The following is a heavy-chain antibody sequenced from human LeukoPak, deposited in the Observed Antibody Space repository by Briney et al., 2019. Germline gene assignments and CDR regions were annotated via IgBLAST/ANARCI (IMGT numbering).Heavy chain of an antibody. CDR2: IYYSGST. V-gene: IGHV4-31*03. D-gene: IGHD6-19*01. CDR1: GGSVSSGDYY. J-gene: IGHJ4*02. CDR3: ARRRGNTSGFQGYYFDY. Sequence: SETLSLTCTVSGGSVSSGDYYWSWIRQLPGKGLEWIGYIYYSGSTYYNPSLKSRLTISVDTSKNQFTLKLSSVTAADTAVYYCARRRGNTSGFQGYYFDYWGQGTLVTVSS.